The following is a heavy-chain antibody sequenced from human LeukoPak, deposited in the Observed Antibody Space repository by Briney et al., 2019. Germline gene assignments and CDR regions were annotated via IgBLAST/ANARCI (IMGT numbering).Heavy chain of an antibody. CDR1: GGSFSGYY. V-gene: IGHV4-34*01. D-gene: IGHD3-3*01. CDR2: INHSGST. J-gene: IGHJ4*02. Sequence: SETLSLTCAVYGGSFSGYYWSWIRQPPGKGLEWIGEINHSGSTNYNPSLKSRVTISVDTSKNQFSLKLSSVTAADTAVYYCARAAHGFGVVMVLDYWGQGTLVTVSS. CDR3: ARAAHGFGVVMVLDY.